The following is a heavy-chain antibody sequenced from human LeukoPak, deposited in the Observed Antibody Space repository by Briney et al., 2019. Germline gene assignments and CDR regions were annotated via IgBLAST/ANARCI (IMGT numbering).Heavy chain of an antibody. CDR3: AREGSSGYYVDY. CDR1: GFTFSSYS. D-gene: IGHD3-22*01. J-gene: IGHJ4*02. CDR2: ISSSSSYI. Sequence: GGSLRLSCAASGFTFSSYSMNWVRQAPGKEREWVSSISSSSSYIYYADSVKGRFTISRDNAKNSLYLQMNSLRAEDTAVYYCAREGSSGYYVDYWGQGTLVTVSS. V-gene: IGHV3-21*01.